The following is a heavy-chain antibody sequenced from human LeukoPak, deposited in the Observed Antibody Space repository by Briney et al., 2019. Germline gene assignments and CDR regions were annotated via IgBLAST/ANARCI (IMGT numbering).Heavy chain of an antibody. D-gene: IGHD2-21*02. V-gene: IGHV3-53*01. CDR1: GFTVNNNY. Sequence: GGSLRLSCAASGFTVNNNYMSWVRQAPGKGLEWVSGIYSGGSTYYADSVKGRFTISRDNSKNTLYLQMNSLRAEDTAVYYCAKFNLAYCGGDCSPWGYFDYWGQGTLVTVSS. J-gene: IGHJ4*02. CDR3: AKFNLAYCGGDCSPWGYFDY. CDR2: IYSGGST.